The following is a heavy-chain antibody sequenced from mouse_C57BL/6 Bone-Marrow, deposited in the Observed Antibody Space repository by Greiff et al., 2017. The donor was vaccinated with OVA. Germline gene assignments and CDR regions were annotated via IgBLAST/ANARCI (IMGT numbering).Heavy chain of an antibody. CDR2: INPSSGYT. J-gene: IGHJ3*01. Sequence: QVQLQQPGAELVRPGTSVKLSCKASGYTFTSYWMHWVKQRPGQGLEWIGYINPSSGYTKYNQKFKDKATLTADKSSSTAYMQLSSLTYEDSAVYYCARFWFAYWGQGTLVTVSA. CDR3: ARFWFAY. V-gene: IGHV1-7*01. CDR1: GYTFTSYW.